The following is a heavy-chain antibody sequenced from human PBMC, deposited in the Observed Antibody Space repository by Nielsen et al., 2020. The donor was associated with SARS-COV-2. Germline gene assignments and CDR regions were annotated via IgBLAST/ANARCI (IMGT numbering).Heavy chain of an antibody. CDR1: GYTFTSHY. V-gene: IGHV1-46*01. Sequence: ASVQVSCKPSGYTFTSHYVHWVRQAPGQGLEWMGLINSSGGRTIYAQMFQGRVTVTRDTSTSTVYMELSSLRSEDTAVYYCARGGLVVVDSFDYWGQGTLVTVSS. CDR3: ARGGLVVVDSFDY. CDR2: INSSGGRT. D-gene: IGHD2-15*01. J-gene: IGHJ4*02.